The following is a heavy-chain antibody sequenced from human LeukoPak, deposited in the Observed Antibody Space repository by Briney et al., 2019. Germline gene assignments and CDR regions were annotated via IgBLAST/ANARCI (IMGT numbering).Heavy chain of an antibody. D-gene: IGHD3-16*01. CDR3: ARDSGGRGHFDF. CDR2: IGPNNGNT. Sequence: ASVKVSCKASGNTFTSYGISWVRQAPGQGLEWMGWIGPNNGNTNYAQKLQGRVTMTTDTSTGTAYMELRSLRSDDTAVYYCARDSGGRGHFDFWGQGTLVTVSS. V-gene: IGHV1-18*01. J-gene: IGHJ4*02. CDR1: GNTFTSYG.